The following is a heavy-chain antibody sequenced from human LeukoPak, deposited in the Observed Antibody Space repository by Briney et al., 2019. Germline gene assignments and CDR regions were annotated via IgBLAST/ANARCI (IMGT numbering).Heavy chain of an antibody. CDR2: IKPDGSAQ. V-gene: IGHV3-7*01. CDR1: GFTFSNSW. CDR3: ATYSSLNRREFQY. Sequence: GGSLRLSCAASGFTFSNSWMSWVRQAPGKGLEWVATIKPDGSAQYYVDSVKGRFTISRDNAKNSLFLQINSLRAEDTAVYYCATYSSLNRREFQYWGQGTLLTVSS. J-gene: IGHJ1*01. D-gene: IGHD3-22*01.